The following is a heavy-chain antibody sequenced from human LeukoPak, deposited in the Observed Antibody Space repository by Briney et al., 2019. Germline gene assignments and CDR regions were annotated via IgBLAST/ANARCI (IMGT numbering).Heavy chain of an antibody. CDR3: ARAPSSVYFDY. CDR2: ISYDGTSK. Sequence: GGSLRLSCAASGFTFSSYGMHWVRQAPGKGLQWVAVISYDGTSKYYADSVKGRFAISRDNSKNTLYLQMNSLRVEDAAVYYCARAPSSVYFDYWGQGTLLTVSS. D-gene: IGHD6-6*01. CDR1: GFTFSSYG. J-gene: IGHJ4*02. V-gene: IGHV3-30*03.